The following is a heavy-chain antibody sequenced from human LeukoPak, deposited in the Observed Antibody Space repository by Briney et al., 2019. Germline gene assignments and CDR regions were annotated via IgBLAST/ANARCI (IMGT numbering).Heavy chain of an antibody. D-gene: IGHD3-10*01. V-gene: IGHV3-7*05. J-gene: IGHJ4*02. CDR3: ATASYGFAY. CDR1: GFTFSNYW. CDR2: IKHDGREQ. Sequence: GGSLRLSCAASGFTFSNYWMSWVRQAPGKGLEWVATIKHDGREQYYVDSVKGRFTISRDNTKNSLYLQLNSLRAEDTAVYYCATASYGFAYWGQGTLVTASS.